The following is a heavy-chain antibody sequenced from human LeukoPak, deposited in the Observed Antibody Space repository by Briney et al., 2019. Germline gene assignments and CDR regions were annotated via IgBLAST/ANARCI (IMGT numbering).Heavy chain of an antibody. CDR2: MNPNSGNT. D-gene: IGHD3-10*01. J-gene: IGHJ3*02. V-gene: IGHV1-8*01. Sequence: ASVKVSCKASGYTFTSYDINWVRQATGQGLEWMGWMNPNSGNTGYAQKFQGRVTMTTDTSTSTAYMELRSLRSDDTAVYYCARDRGTMVRGVKTGAFDIWGQGTMVTVSS. CDR1: GYTFTSYD. CDR3: ARDRGTMVRGVKTGAFDI.